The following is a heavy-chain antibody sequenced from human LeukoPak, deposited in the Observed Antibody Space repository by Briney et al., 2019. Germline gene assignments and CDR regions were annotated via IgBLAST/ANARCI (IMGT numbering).Heavy chain of an antibody. Sequence: GGSLRLSCAASGFTFSSYAMSWVRQAPGKGLEWVSAISGSGGSTYYADSVKGRFTISRDNSKNTLYLQMNSLSAEDTAVYYCAKKFTYDYGSGSYYGFDYWGQGTLVTVSS. CDR2: ISGSGGST. CDR3: AKKFTYDYGSGSYYGFDY. D-gene: IGHD3-10*01. V-gene: IGHV3-23*01. CDR1: GFTFSSYA. J-gene: IGHJ4*02.